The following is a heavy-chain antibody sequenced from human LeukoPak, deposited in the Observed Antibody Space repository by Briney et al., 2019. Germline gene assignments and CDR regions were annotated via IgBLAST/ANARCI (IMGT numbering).Heavy chain of an antibody. CDR1: GYTFTSYG. CDR3: ARVLVKTRGNYFHDDY. D-gene: IGHD2/OR15-2a*01. J-gene: IGHJ4*02. V-gene: IGHV1-18*01. Sequence: ASVKVSCKASGYTFTSYGISWARQAPGQGLEWMGWISAYDDKRNFVQRFQDRITMTTDTSTSTSYLELRNLRSDDTAVYYCARVLVKTRGNYFHDDYWGQGTLVTVSS. CDR2: ISAYDDKR.